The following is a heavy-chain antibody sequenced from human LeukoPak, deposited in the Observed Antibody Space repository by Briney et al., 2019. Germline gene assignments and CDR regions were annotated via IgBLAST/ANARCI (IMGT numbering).Heavy chain of an antibody. CDR1: GFTFSRDS. Sequence: GGSLRLSCAASGFTFSRDSVDWVRQAPGKGLEWVSSISSSSTYIYYADSVKGRFTVSRDNAKNSLYLQMNSLRAEDTAVYYCARVGAGYKNDAFVIWGQETMVTVSS. V-gene: IGHV3-21*01. CDR2: ISSSSTYI. CDR3: ARVGAGYKNDAFVI. D-gene: IGHD5-24*01. J-gene: IGHJ3*02.